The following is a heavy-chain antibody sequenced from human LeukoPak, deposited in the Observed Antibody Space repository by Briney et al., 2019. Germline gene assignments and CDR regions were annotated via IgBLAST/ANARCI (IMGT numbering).Heavy chain of an antibody. CDR1: GFTFSDYT. D-gene: IGHD3-22*01. J-gene: IGHJ4*02. V-gene: IGHV3-48*04. Sequence: GGSLRLSCAAPGFTFSDYTMNWVRQAPGKGLEWVSYISSSGSTIYYADSVKGRFTISRDNAKNSLYLQMNSLRAEDTAVYYCARDRYDTSGSDYWGQGTLVTVSS. CDR2: ISSSGSTI. CDR3: ARDRYDTSGSDY.